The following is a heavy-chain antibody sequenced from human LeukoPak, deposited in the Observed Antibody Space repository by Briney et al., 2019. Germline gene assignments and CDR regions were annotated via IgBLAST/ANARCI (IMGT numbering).Heavy chain of an antibody. V-gene: IGHV4-61*02. CDR2: VYTSGST. CDR1: GGSISSGGYY. J-gene: IGHJ3*02. CDR3: AGWQQPPADAFDI. Sequence: SETLSLTCTVSGGSISSGGYYWSWIRQPAGKGLEWIGRVYTSGSTDYSPSLKSRVTISVDTSKNQFSLKLNSVTAADTAVYYCAGWQQPPADAFDIWGQGTMVTVSS. D-gene: IGHD6-13*01.